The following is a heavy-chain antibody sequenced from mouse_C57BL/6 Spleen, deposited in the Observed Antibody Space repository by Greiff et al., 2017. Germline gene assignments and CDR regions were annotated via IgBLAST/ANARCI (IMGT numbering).Heavy chain of an antibody. J-gene: IGHJ2*01. CDR3: AREGTGTYYFDY. D-gene: IGHD4-1*01. CDR1: GYAFSSSW. Sequence: QVQLQQSGPELVKPGASVKLSCKASGYAFSSSWMHWVKQRPGKGLEWIGRIYPADGDTNYNGKFKGKATLTAAKSSITAYMQRSSMTSDDSAVYFCAREGTGTYYFDYWGQGTTLTVSA. CDR2: IYPADGDT. V-gene: IGHV1-82*01.